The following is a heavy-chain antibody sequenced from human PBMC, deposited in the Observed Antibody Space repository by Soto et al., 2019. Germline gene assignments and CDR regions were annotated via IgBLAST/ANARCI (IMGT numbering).Heavy chain of an antibody. CDR3: AADRGSYDRADAFDI. V-gene: IGHV1-58*01. Sequence: QMQLVQSGPEVKKPGTSVKVSCKASGFTFTSSAVQWVRQARGQRLEWIGWIVVGSGNTNYAQKFQERVTNTRDMPTSTAYMELSSLRSDDTAVYYCAADRGSYDRADAFDIWGQGTMVTVSS. J-gene: IGHJ3*02. CDR2: IVVGSGNT. D-gene: IGHD1-26*01. CDR1: GFTFTSSA.